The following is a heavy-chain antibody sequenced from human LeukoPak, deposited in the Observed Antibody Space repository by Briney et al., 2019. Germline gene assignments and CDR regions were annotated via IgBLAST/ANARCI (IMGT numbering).Heavy chain of an antibody. J-gene: IGHJ4*02. D-gene: IGHD4-17*01. Sequence: ASVKVSCKVSGYTLTELSMHWVRQAPGKGLEWMGGFDPEDGETIYAQKFQGRVTMTEDTSTDTAYMELSSLRSEDTAVYYCATAPWELMVTTREYYFDYWGQGTLVTVSS. CDR3: ATAPWELMVTTREYYFDY. CDR1: GYTLTELS. CDR2: FDPEDGET. V-gene: IGHV1-24*01.